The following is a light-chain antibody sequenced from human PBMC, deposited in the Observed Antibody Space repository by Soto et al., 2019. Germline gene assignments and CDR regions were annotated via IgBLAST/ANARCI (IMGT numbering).Light chain of an antibody. J-gene: IGLJ1*01. CDR2: EVT. CDR1: STDVGGYNY. V-gene: IGLV2-14*01. Sequence: QSDLGQPSSVSGSAGQSITISCTGTSTDVGGYNYVSWYQHHSGKAPKLLIYEVTNRPSGISDRFSGSKSVNTASLTISGLQAEDESDYYCGSYSSTDTPFVFGTAPKVTVL. CDR3: GSYSSTDTPFV.